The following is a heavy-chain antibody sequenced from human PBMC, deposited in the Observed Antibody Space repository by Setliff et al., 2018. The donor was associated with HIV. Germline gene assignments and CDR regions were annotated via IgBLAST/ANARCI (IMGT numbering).Heavy chain of an antibody. CDR1: GFSFSSYG. D-gene: IGHD5-18*01. CDR2: IWYDGSNK. Sequence: GGSLRLSCAASGFSFSSYGMHWVRQAPGKGLEWVAVIWYDGSNKYYADSVKGRFTISRDNSKNTLYLQMNSLRAEDTAVYYCAKGSLPSGYSYGFFDYWGQGTLVTVSS. J-gene: IGHJ4*02. V-gene: IGHV3-33*06. CDR3: AKGSLPSGYSYGFFDY.